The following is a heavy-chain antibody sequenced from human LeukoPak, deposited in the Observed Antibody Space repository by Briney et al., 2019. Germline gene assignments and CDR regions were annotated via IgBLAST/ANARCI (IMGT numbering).Heavy chain of an antibody. CDR3: AKDLLTYYDFWSGYYPDY. J-gene: IGHJ4*02. D-gene: IGHD3-3*01. Sequence: GGSLRLSCAASGFTVSSNYMSWVRQAPGKGLEWVSAISGSGGSTYYADSVKGRFTISRDNSKNTLYLQMNSLRAEDTAVYYCAKDLLTYYDFWSGYYPDYWGQGTLVTVSS. CDR2: ISGSGGST. CDR1: GFTVSSNY. V-gene: IGHV3-23*01.